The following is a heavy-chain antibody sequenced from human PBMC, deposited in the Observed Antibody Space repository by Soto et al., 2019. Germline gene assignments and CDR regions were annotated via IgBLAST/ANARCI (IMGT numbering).Heavy chain of an antibody. CDR3: AQYVSGGSPN. CDR1: GFTFSNAW. J-gene: IGHJ4*02. CDR2: IKSKTDGGTT. V-gene: IGHV3-15*07. Sequence: GGSLRLSCAASGFTFSNAWMNWVRQAPGKGLEWVGRIKSKTDGGTTDYAAPVKGRFTISRDDSKNTMYLQMNSLETEDTAVYYCAQYVSGGSPNWGQGTLVTVSS. D-gene: IGHD1-26*01.